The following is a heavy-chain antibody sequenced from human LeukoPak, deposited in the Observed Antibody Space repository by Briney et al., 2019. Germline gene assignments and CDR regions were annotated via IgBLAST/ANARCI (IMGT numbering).Heavy chain of an antibody. CDR3: ARQGHDYYDSSGYYGY. J-gene: IGHJ4*02. CDR2: IHYSGST. V-gene: IGHV4-59*08. D-gene: IGHD3-22*01. Sequence: PSETLSLTCTVSGGSISSYYWSWIRQPPGKGLEWIGYIHYSGSTNYNPSLKSRVTISVDTSKNQFSLKLSSVTAADTAVYYCARQGHDYYDSSGYYGYWGQGTLVTVSS. CDR1: GGSISSYY.